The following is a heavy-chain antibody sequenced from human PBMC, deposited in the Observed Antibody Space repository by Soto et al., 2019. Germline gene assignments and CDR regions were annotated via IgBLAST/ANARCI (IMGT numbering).Heavy chain of an antibody. CDR1: GGSISSSLYY. V-gene: IGHV4-39*07. CDR2: INHSGST. CDR3: VRDRGYPDSFDV. Sequence: SETLSLTCTVSGGSISSSLYYWGWIRQPPGKGLEWIGQINHSGSTNYNPSLKSRVTISVDTSKNQFSLKLTSVTAADTAVYYCVRDRGYPDSFDVWGRGTLVTVSS. D-gene: IGHD3-10*01. J-gene: IGHJ3*01.